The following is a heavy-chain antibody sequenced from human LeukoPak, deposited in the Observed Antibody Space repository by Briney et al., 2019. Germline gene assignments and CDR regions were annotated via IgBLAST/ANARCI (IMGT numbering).Heavy chain of an antibody. CDR3: ARVGVDTADAFDI. CDR1: GFTFSSYE. J-gene: IGHJ3*02. CDR2: ISSSGSTI. D-gene: IGHD5-18*01. V-gene: IGHV3-48*03. Sequence: PGGSLRLSCAASGFTFSSYEMNWVRQAPGKGLEWVSYISSSGSTIYYADSVKGRFTISRDNAKNSLYLQMNSLRAEDTAVYYCARVGVDTADAFDIWGQGTMVTVSS.